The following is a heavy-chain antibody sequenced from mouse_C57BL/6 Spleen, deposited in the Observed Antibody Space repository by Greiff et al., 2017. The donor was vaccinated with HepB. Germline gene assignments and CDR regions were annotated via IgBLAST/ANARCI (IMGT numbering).Heavy chain of an antibody. J-gene: IGHJ1*03. V-gene: IGHV5-15*04. D-gene: IGHD1-1*01. Sequence: EVKLVESGGGLVQPGGSLKLSCAASGFTFSDYGMAWVRQAPSKGPEWVAFISNLAYSIYYADTVTGRFTISRENAKNTLYLEMSSLRSEDTAMYYCATGYGSSWWYFDVWGTGTTVTVSS. CDR2: ISNLAYSI. CDR1: GFTFSDYG. CDR3: ATGYGSSWWYFDV.